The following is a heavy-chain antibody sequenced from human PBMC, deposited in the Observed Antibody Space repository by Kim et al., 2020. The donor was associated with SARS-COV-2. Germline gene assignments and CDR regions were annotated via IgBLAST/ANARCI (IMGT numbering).Heavy chain of an antibody. J-gene: IGHJ5*02. D-gene: IGHD6-13*01. V-gene: IGHV4-59*13. CDR3: ARALAAAGSISFDP. Sequence: SETLSLTCTVSGGSISSYYWSWIRQPPGTGLEWIGYIYYSGSTNYNPSLKSRVTISVDTSKNQFSLKLSSVTAADTAVYYCARALAAAGSISFDPWGQGTLVTVSS. CDR2: IYYSGST. CDR1: GGSISSYY.